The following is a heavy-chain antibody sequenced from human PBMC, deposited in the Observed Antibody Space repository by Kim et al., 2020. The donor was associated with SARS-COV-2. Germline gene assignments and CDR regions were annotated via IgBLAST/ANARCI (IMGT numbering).Heavy chain of an antibody. CDR1: GFSFDDYS. V-gene: IGHV3-9*01. CDR2: ITWNSDII. CDR3: ARDIVYRGGLWDATEN. D-gene: IGHD3-10*01. J-gene: IGHJ1*01. Sequence: GGSLRLSCAASGFSFDDYSMHWVRKGPGKGLEWVSGITWNSDIIGYADSVKGRFTMSRDSAKKSLYLVMNGLRVDDTAIYYCARDIVYRGGLWDATENWGQGALVTVSA.